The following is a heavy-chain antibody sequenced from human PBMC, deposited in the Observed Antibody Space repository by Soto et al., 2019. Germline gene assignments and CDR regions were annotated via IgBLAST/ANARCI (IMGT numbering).Heavy chain of an antibody. D-gene: IGHD1-26*01. CDR1: SGSISSADYY. Sequence: VQLQESGPGLVKPSQTLSLTCTVSSGSISSADYYWSWIRQPPGKGLEWIGYIYYTGSAYYNPSLKSRVTMSVDTSKNQFSLKVTSVTAADTAVYYCASGGRSNWFDPWGQGTLVTVCS. V-gene: IGHV4-30-4*01. J-gene: IGHJ5*02. CDR2: IYYTGSA. CDR3: ASGGRSNWFDP.